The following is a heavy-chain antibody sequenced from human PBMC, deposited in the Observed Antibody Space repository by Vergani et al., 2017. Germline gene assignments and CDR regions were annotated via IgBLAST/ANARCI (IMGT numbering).Heavy chain of an antibody. J-gene: IGHJ2*01. D-gene: IGHD2-2*01. CDR3: AGARYCRSTSCKQSGEPDWYFDL. V-gene: IGHV1-69*06. CDR2: IIPIFGTA. CDR1: GGTFSSYA. Sequence: QVQLVQSGAEVKTPGSSVKVSCKASGGTFSSYAISWVRQAPGQGLEWMGGIIPIFGTANYAQKFQGRVTITADNSTSTAYMELSSLRSEDTAVYYCAGARYCRSTSCKQSGEPDWYFDLWGRGTLVTVSS.